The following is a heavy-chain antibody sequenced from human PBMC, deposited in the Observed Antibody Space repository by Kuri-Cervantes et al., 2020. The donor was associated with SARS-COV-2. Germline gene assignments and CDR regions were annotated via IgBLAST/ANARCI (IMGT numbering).Heavy chain of an antibody. Sequence: SETLSLTCTVSGGSISSYHWSWIRQPPGKGLEWIGYVYYSGTTSYNPSLKSRVSISVDTSKNQLSLKLTSVTAADTAVYYCARPNTGWYASFQHWGQGSLVTVSS. CDR1: GGSISSYH. CDR2: VYYSGTT. V-gene: IGHV4-59*08. J-gene: IGHJ1*01. CDR3: ARPNTGWYASFQH. D-gene: IGHD6-19*01.